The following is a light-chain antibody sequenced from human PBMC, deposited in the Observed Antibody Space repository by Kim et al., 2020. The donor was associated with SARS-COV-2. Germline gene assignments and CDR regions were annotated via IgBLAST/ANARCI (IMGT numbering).Light chain of an antibody. CDR3: QQHNNWPRT. V-gene: IGKV3-15*01. J-gene: IGKJ1*01. CDR1: QSVSSN. Sequence: EVVMTQSPATLSVSPGERATLSCRASQSVSSNLAWYQQKPGQAPRLLIYGTSTRATGIPARFSGSGSGTEFTLIISSLQSEDFAVYYCQQHNNWPRTFGQGTKVDI. CDR2: GTS.